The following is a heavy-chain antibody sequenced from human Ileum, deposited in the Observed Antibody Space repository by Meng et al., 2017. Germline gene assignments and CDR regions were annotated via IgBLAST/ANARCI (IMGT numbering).Heavy chain of an antibody. CDR3: ARRIRGGSYLG. Sequence: QLTLMQWGAGMLKPSETLSLTCTVYGDSFTDYYWSWTRQPPGEGLEWIGEIHYNGSTKYNPYLGSRVTIAEVTSQKQFSLRLSSVTAADTAVYSCARRIRGGSYLGWGQGTLVTVSS. CDR1: GDSFTDYY. CDR2: IHYNGST. J-gene: IGHJ4*02. V-gene: IGHV4-34*01. D-gene: IGHD1-26*01.